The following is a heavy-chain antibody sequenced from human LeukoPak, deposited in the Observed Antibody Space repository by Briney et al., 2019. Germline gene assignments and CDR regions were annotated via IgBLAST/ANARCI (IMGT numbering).Heavy chain of an antibody. CDR2: INHSGST. Sequence: SETLSLTCAVYGGSFSGYYWSWIRQPPGKGLEWIGEINHSGSTNYNPSLKSRVTISVDTSKNQFSLKLSSVTAADTAVYYCARVPIVEPPDYWGQGTLVTVSS. V-gene: IGHV4-34*09. J-gene: IGHJ4*02. CDR1: GGSFSGYY. CDR3: ARVPIVEPPDY. D-gene: IGHD1-14*01.